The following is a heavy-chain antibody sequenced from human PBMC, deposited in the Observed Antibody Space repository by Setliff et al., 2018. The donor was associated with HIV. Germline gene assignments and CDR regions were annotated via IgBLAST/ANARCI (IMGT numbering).Heavy chain of an antibody. V-gene: IGHV3-9*01. CDR3: ARWGSGSYERVFDY. CDR1: GFTFEEYA. J-gene: IGHJ4*02. Sequence: LRLSCAASGFTFEEYAMHWVRLTPGKGLEWVSGVSWSNSDFYYADSVRGRFTISRDNAHNLVYLQMNSLRVEDTAVYFCARWGSGSYERVFDYWGQGMLVTVSS. CDR2: VSWSNSDF. D-gene: IGHD1-26*01.